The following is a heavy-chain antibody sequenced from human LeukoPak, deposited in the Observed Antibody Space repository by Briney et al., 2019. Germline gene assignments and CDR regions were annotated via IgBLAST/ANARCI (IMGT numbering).Heavy chain of an antibody. CDR2: ISYDGSNK. J-gene: IGHJ4*02. CDR3: VLEWERRTFDY. V-gene: IGHV3-30-3*01. D-gene: IGHD1-26*01. Sequence: PGRSLRLSCAASGFTFSSYAMHWVRQAPGKGLEWVAVISYDGSNKYYADSVKGRFTISRDNSKNTLYLQMNSLRAEDTAVYYCVLEWERRTFDYWGQGTLVTVSS. CDR1: GFTFSSYA.